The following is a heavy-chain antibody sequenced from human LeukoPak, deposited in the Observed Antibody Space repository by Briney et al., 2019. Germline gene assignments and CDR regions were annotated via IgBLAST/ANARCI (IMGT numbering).Heavy chain of an antibody. CDR1: GGSISSGDYY. Sequence: SETLSLTCTVSGGSISSGDYYWSWIRQPPGKGLGWIGYIYYSGSTYYNPSLKSRVTISVDTSKNQFSLKLSSVTAADTAVYYCARAAGGGNILTGYYNDYWGQGTLVTVSS. J-gene: IGHJ4*02. D-gene: IGHD3-9*01. V-gene: IGHV4-30-4*01. CDR3: ARAAGGGNILTGYYNDY. CDR2: IYYSGST.